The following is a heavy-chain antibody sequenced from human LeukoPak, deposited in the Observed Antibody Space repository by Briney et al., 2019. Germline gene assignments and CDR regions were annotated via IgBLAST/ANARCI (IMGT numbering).Heavy chain of an antibody. D-gene: IGHD6-13*01. CDR2: IYYSGST. Sequence: SETLSLTCTASGGSISSYYWSWIRQPPGKGPEWIGYIYYSGSTNYNPSLKSRVTISVDTSKNQFSLKLSSVTAADTAVYYCASHKYSSSWYPIYDYWGQGTLVTVSS. V-gene: IGHV4-59*08. J-gene: IGHJ4*02. CDR3: ASHKYSSSWYPIYDY. CDR1: GGSISSYY.